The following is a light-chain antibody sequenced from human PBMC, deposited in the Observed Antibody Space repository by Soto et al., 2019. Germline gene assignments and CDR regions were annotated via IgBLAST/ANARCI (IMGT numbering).Light chain of an antibody. V-gene: IGKV3-15*01. Sequence: EIVMTQSPATLSVSPGERATLSCRASQSVSSHLAWYQQKPGHATRLLMYGASTRATGIPDRFSGSGSGTEFTLTISSLQSEDLAVYYCQQHNNWPPWTFGQGTKVEIK. CDR2: GAS. J-gene: IGKJ1*01. CDR1: QSVSSH. CDR3: QQHNNWPPWT.